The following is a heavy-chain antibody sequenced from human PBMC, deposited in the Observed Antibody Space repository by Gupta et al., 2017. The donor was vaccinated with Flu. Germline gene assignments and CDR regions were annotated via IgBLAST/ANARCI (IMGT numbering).Heavy chain of an antibody. D-gene: IGHD4-11*01. CDR3: ARDISSVTYYYYYGMDV. Sequence: VQLAQSGAVVQNPWSSVKGSCKASGGTFITYALSWVRQAPGQGLEWMGGIIPIFGTANYAQKFQGRVTITADESTSTDYMELSSLRSEDTAVYYCARDISSVTYYYYYGMDVWGQGTTVTVSS. V-gene: IGHV1-69*01. CDR2: IIPIFGTA. CDR1: GGTFITYA. J-gene: IGHJ6*02.